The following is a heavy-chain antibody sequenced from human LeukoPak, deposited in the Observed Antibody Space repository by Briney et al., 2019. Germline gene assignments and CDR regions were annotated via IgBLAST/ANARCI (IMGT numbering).Heavy chain of an antibody. D-gene: IGHD3-22*01. J-gene: IGHJ4*02. V-gene: IGHV3-21*04. CDR3: ARWNYHDSSGYSFDY. Sequence: GGSLRLSCAASGFTFSNYSMNWVRRAPGKGLEWVSSVSSSGRHMYYADSVKGRFTISRDNAKNSLYLQMNSLRAEDTALYYCARWNYHDSSGYSFDYWGQGTLVTVSS. CDR1: GFTFSNYS. CDR2: VSSSGRHM.